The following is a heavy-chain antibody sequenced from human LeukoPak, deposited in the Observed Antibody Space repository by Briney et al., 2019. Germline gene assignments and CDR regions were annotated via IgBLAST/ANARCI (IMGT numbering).Heavy chain of an antibody. J-gene: IGHJ4*02. D-gene: IGHD2-21*02. CDR2: INLSGST. Sequence: PLETPSLTSPVYGGSCRGHYWRWIRQPPGTVLEWIREINLSGSTNYNPSLKSRVSISVDTSKNQFSLVLISVTAADAALYYCARGQVTAKFALFDYWGQGTLVTVSS. CDR3: ARGQVTAKFALFDY. V-gene: IGHV4-34*01. CDR1: GGSCRGHY.